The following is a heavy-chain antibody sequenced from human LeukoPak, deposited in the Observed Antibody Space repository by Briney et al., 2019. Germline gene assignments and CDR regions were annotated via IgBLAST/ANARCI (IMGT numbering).Heavy chain of an antibody. CDR1: GGSFSGYY. V-gene: IGHV4-34*01. CDR3: ARGLDIRGFDY. J-gene: IGHJ4*02. CDR2: INHSGST. Sequence: PSETLSLTCAVCGGSFSGYYWSWIRQPPGKGLEWIGEINHSGSTNYNPSLKSRVTISVDTSKNQFSLKLSSVTAADTAVYYCARGLDIRGFDYWGQGTLVTVSS. D-gene: IGHD5-12*01.